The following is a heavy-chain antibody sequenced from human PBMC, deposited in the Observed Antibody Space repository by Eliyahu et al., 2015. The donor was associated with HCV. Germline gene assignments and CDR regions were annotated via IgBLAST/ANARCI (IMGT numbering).Heavy chain of an antibody. J-gene: IGHJ3*02. CDR1: GFTFDDYA. Sequence: EVQLVESGGGLVQPGRSLRLSCAASGFTFDDYAMHWVRQAPGKGLEWVSGISWNSGSIGYADSVKGRFTISRDNAKNSLYLQMNSLRAEDTALYYCAKDMKVLWFGEHSEAFDIWGQGTMVTVSS. CDR3: AKDMKVLWFGEHSEAFDI. D-gene: IGHD3-10*01. CDR2: ISWNSGSI. V-gene: IGHV3-9*01.